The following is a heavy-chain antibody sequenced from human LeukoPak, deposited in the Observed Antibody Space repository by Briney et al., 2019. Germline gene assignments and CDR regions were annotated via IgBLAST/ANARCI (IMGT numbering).Heavy chain of an antibody. Sequence: GGSLRLSCAASGFTFSSYAMHWVRQAPGKGLEWVAVISYDGSNKYYADSVKGRFTISGDNSKNTLYLQMNSLRAEDTAVYYCARDPLIAGYFDYWGQGTLVTVSS. CDR2: ISYDGSNK. CDR1: GFTFSSYA. D-gene: IGHD3-16*01. CDR3: ARDPLIAGYFDY. V-gene: IGHV3-30-3*01. J-gene: IGHJ4*02.